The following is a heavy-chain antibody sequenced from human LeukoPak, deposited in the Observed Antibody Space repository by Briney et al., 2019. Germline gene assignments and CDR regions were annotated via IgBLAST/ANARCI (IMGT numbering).Heavy chain of an antibody. CDR3: ARDRIAVADYGAFDF. V-gene: IGHV4-39*07. D-gene: IGHD6-19*01. J-gene: IGHJ3*01. CDR2: IYYSGRT. Sequence: SETLSLTCSVSGGSISSGDYFWGWIRQPPGKGLEWVATIYYSGRTYYNPSLKSRVAISVDTSKNQFSLRLSSVTAADTAIYYCARDRIAVADYGAFDFWGQGTMITVSS. CDR1: GGSISSGDYF.